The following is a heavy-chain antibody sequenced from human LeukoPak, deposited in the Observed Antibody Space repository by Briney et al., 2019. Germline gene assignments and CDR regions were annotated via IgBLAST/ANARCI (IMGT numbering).Heavy chain of an antibody. CDR2: MYHSGTT. J-gene: IGHJ5*02. V-gene: IGHV4-38-2*02. CDR3: VRGPLLWFAVLRFDP. CDR1: GYTISSGYF. Sequence: SETLSLTCTVSGYTISSGYFRGFIRPPPGKGLGWFGSMYHSGTTYYDASLKSRATISVDTSKNQLSLKMNCMTAEDTAVYYCVRGPLLWFAVLRFDPWGQGTLVTVSS. D-gene: IGHD3-10*01.